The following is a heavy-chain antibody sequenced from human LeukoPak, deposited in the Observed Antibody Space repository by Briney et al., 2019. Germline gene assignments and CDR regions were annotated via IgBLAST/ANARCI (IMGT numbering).Heavy chain of an antibody. CDR1: DDSISSSSYY. J-gene: IGHJ3*02. CDR2: IYYSGST. D-gene: IGHD4-23*01. V-gene: IGHV4-39*07. CDR3: ARDYLGGNPDAFDI. Sequence: KPSETLSLTCTVSDDSISSSSYYWGWIRQPPGKELEWIGSIYYSGSTYYNPSLNSRVTISVDTSKNQFSLKLSSVTAADTAVYYCARDYLGGNPDAFDIWGQGTMVTVSS.